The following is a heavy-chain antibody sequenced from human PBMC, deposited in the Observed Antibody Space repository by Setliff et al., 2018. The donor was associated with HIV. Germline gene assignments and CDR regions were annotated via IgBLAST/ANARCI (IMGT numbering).Heavy chain of an antibody. CDR1: GSSFTNYW. CDR2: IWPDDSDT. D-gene: IGHD3-3*01. V-gene: IGHV5-51*01. J-gene: IGHJ4*02. CDR3: ARHGGGNRYNNFWTPDY. Sequence: GESLKISCKGSGSSFTNYWVGWVRQMPANGLEWMGLIWPDDSDTIYSPSFQGQVIMSVDKSISTAYLQWSSLKAPDTAMYYCARHGGGNRYNNFWTPDYWGQGTLVTVSS.